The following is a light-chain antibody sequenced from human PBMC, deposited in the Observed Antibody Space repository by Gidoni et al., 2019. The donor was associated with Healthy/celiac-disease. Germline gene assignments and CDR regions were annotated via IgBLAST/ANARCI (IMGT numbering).Light chain of an antibody. CDR2: GNS. Sequence: QSVLTQPPSVSGATGQRVTISCTGSSSNTGAGYDVHWYQQLPGTAHKLLIYGNSNRPSGVPDRFSGSKSGTSASLAITGLQAEDEADYYCQSYDSSLSGSVFGGGTKLTVL. CDR1: SSNTGAGYD. V-gene: IGLV1-40*01. CDR3: QSYDSSLSGSV. J-gene: IGLJ2*01.